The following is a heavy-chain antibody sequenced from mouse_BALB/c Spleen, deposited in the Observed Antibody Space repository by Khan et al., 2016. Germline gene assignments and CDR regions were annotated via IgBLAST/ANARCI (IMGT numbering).Heavy chain of an antibody. Sequence: EVQLQESGPDLVKPSQSLSLTCTVTGYSITSGYRWHWIRQFPGNKLEWMGYIHYSGNTDYNPSLKSRISITRDTSNNQFFLQLNSVTTEDTATYYCASPHYHGYDYWGQGTTLTVSS. CDR2: IHYSGNT. V-gene: IGHV3-1*02. J-gene: IGHJ2*01. D-gene: IGHD1-2*01. CDR3: ASPHYHGYDY. CDR1: GYSITSGYR.